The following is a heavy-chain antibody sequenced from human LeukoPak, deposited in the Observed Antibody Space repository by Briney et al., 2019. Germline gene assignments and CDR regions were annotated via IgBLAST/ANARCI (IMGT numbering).Heavy chain of an antibody. V-gene: IGHV3-30-3*01. CDR3: ARDPSGSYFSAGSDY. Sequence: GGSLRLSCAASGFTFSSCTMHGVRQAPGKGVEGVAGISYDGSNKYNAGSVKGRFTISRDNSQNTLYLQMNSLRAEDTAVYYCARDPSGSYFSAGSDYWGQGILVTVPS. D-gene: IGHD1-26*01. CDR1: GFTFSSCT. CDR2: ISYDGSNK. J-gene: IGHJ4*02.